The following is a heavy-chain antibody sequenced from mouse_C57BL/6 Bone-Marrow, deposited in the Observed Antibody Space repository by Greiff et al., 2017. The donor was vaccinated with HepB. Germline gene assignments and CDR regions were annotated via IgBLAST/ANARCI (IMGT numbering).Heavy chain of an antibody. V-gene: IGHV2-9*01. CDR1: GFSLTSYG. CDR2: IWGGST. Sequence: VQLKESGPGLVAPSQSLSITCTVSGFSLTSYGVDWVRQPPGKGLEWLGVIWGGSTNYNSALMSRLSISKDNSKSQVFLKMNSLQTDDTAMYYCANLRGFAYWGQGTLVTVSA. CDR3: ANLRGFAY. J-gene: IGHJ3*01.